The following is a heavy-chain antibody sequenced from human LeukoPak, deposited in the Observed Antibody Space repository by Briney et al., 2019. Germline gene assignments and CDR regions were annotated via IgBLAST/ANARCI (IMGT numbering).Heavy chain of an antibody. V-gene: IGHV1-2*02. CDR2: INPNSGGT. Sequence: ASVKVSCKASGYTFTGYYMHWVRQAPGQGLEWMGWINPNSGGTNYAQKFQGRVTMTRDTSISTAYMELSSLRSEDTAVYYCARMMVRGVWLFPLADWGQGTLVTVSS. CDR3: ARMMVRGVWLFPLAD. J-gene: IGHJ4*02. D-gene: IGHD3-10*01. CDR1: GYTFTGYY.